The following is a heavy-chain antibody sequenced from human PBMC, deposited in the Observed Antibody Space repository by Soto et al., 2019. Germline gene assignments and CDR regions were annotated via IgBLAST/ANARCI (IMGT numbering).Heavy chain of an antibody. CDR3: ARDRRPYHYSSSWYHWFDP. CDR2: IIPIFGTA. Sequence: GASVKVSCKASGGTFSSYAISWGRQAPGQGREWMGGIIPIFGTANYAQKFQGRVTMTAEKSTSTDHMELSSLRSEDTAVYYCARDRRPYHYSSSWYHWFDPWGQGTLVTVSS. V-gene: IGHV1-69*06. J-gene: IGHJ5*02. CDR1: GGTFSSYA. D-gene: IGHD6-13*01.